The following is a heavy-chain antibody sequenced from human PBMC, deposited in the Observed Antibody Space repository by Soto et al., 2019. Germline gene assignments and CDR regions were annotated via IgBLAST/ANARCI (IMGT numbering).Heavy chain of an antibody. J-gene: IGHJ4*02. CDR2: IDPSDSYT. CDR1: GYSFTSYW. Sequence: PGESLKISCKGSGYSFTSYWISWVRQMPGKGLEWMGRIDPSDSYTNYSPSFQGHVTISADKSISTAYLQWSSLKASDTAMYYCARRPRGDYFSDYWGQGTLVTVSS. D-gene: IGHD2-21*02. V-gene: IGHV5-10-1*01. CDR3: ARRPRGDYFSDY.